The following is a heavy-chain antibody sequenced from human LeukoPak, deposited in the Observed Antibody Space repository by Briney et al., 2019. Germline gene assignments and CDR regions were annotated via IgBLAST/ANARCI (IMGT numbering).Heavy chain of an antibody. CDR2: IRWVGRIS. Sequence: PGGSLRLSCAASGFTFDDYGMHWVRQAPGKGLEWVSIIRWVGRISYSPLSLTGRFTISRHHSKTSLYLQMNGLRTEDTALYYCAKGFSSRWYGTPDVWGKGTTVTVSS. CDR3: AKGFSSRWYGTPDV. V-gene: IGHV3-43*02. D-gene: IGHD6-19*01. J-gene: IGHJ6*04. CDR1: GFTFDDYG.